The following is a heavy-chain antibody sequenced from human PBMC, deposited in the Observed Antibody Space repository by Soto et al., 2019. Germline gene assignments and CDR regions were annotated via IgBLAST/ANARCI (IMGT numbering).Heavy chain of an antibody. V-gene: IGHV3-23*01. CDR1: GFTFSSYA. D-gene: IGHD1-7*01. CDR3: AKDVFLEGITGTTFSPDAFDI. CDR2: ISGSGGST. J-gene: IGHJ3*02. Sequence: GGSLRLSCAASGFTFSSYAMSWVRQAPGKGLEWVSAISGSGGSTYYADSVKGRFTISRDNSQNTLYLQMNSLRAEDTAVYYCAKDVFLEGITGTTFSPDAFDICGQGTMVTVSS.